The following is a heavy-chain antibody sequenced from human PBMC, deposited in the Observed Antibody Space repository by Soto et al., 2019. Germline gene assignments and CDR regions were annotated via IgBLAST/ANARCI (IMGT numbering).Heavy chain of an antibody. V-gene: IGHV2-5*01. J-gene: IGHJ6*02. Sequence: SGPTLVNPTQTLTLTCTFSGFSLSTSGVGVGWIRQPPGKALEWLALIYWNDDKRYSPSLKSRLTITKDTSKNQVVLTMTNMDPVDTATYYCAHSRGWYDEYYYGMDVWGQGTTVTVSS. D-gene: IGHD6-19*01. CDR2: IYWNDDK. CDR3: AHSRGWYDEYYYGMDV. CDR1: GFSLSTSGVG.